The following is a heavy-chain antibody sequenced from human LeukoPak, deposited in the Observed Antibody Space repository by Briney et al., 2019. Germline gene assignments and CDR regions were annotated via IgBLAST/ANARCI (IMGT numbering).Heavy chain of an antibody. V-gene: IGHV4-4*02. J-gene: IGHJ4*02. CDR3: TRENRPFCPFAY. CDR2: IAHDGTR. D-gene: IGHD2/OR15-2a*01. Sequence: PSETLSLTCGVSGGSIDMTNYWSWVRPAPGKGLEWIGEIAHDGTRNYNASLRSRVAMSLDRANNQFSLSLTSVTAADTAVYYCTRENRPFCPFAYWGQGVLVTVSS. CDR1: GGSIDMTNY.